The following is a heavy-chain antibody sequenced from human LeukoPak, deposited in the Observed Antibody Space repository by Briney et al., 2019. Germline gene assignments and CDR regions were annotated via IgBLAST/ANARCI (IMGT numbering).Heavy chain of an antibody. CDR3: ANSLSYQLLSSFDY. V-gene: IGHV3-23*01. CDR1: GFTFSSYA. CDR2: ISGSGGST. Sequence: PGGSLRLSCAASGFTFSSYAMSWVRQAPGKGLEWVSAISGSGGSTYYADSVKGRFTISRDNSKNTLYLQMNSLRAEDTAVYYCANSLSYQLLSSFDYWGQGTLVTVSS. J-gene: IGHJ4*02. D-gene: IGHD2-2*01.